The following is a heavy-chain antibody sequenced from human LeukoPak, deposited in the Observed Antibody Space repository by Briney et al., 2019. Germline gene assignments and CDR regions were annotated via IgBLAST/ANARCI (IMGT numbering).Heavy chain of an antibody. J-gene: IGHJ6*03. CDR2: VNPSGST. CDR1: GGSFSGYY. V-gene: IGHV4-34*01. Sequence: SETLSLTCAVYGGSFSGYYWTWIRQTPEKGLEWIGEVNPSGSTSYNPSLKSRVTISVDTSKNQFSLKLSSVTAADTAVYYCARGRQDVTMIVVVMTAVSYYLDVWGKGTTVTVS. D-gene: IGHD3-22*01. CDR3: ARGRQDVTMIVVVMTAVSYYLDV.